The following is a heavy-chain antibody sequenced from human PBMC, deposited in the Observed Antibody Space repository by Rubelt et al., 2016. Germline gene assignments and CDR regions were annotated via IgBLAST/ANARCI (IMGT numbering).Heavy chain of an antibody. CDR2: IYSGGST. D-gene: IGHD2-8*01. J-gene: IGHJ4*02. CDR3: ARDLKRMVCAIGGFDY. CDR1: GFTVSSNY. Sequence: EVQLVESGGGLIQPGGSLRLSCAASGFTVSSNYMSWVRQAPGKGLEWVSVIYSGGSTYYADSVKGRFTISRDNSKNTLYLQMNSLRAEDTAVYYCARDLKRMVCAIGGFDYWGQGTLVTVSS. V-gene: IGHV3-66*03.